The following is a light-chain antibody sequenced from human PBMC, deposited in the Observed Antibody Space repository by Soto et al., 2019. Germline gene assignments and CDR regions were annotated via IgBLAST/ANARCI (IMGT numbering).Light chain of an antibody. CDR3: GTWDTSLDSGI. CDR1: NSNIGSNF. J-gene: IGLJ2*01. CDR2: EDH. Sequence: QSALTQPPSVSAAPGQKVTIFCSGSNSNIGSNFVSWYQQVPGTAPKLLVYEDHQRPSGTPVRFSGSKSGTSAPLAITGLQPGDEAHYYCGTWDTSLDSGIFGGGTQLTVL. V-gene: IGLV1-51*02.